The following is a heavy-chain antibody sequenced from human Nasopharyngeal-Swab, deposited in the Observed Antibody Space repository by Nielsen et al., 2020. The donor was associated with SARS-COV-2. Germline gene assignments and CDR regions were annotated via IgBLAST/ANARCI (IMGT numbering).Heavy chain of an antibody. J-gene: IGHJ5*02. CDR3: SRVGRALGTRTGRLDP. D-gene: IGHD1-7*01. CDR2: IYYSGTT. V-gene: IGHV4-39*07. Sequence: SETLSLTCSVSGGSITGGTNYWAWIRQSPGKGLEYLGSIYYSGTTYYNPSLQSRLTISVDAPNSHFSLKLTSVTAADTAVYYCSRVGRALGTRTGRLDPWGLGILETVSS. CDR1: GGSITGGTNY.